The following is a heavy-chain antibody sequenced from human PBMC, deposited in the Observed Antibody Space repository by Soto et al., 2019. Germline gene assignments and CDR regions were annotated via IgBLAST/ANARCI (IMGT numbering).Heavy chain of an antibody. Sequence: SETLSLTCTVSGGSISSYYWSWIRQPPGKGLEWIGYIYYSGSTNYNPSLKSRVTISVDTSKNQFSLKLSSVTAADTAVYYCARHPLYYYDSSGYFWFDPWGQGTLVTVSS. CDR2: IYYSGST. D-gene: IGHD3-22*01. J-gene: IGHJ5*02. CDR3: ARHPLYYYDSSGYFWFDP. CDR1: GGSISSYY. V-gene: IGHV4-59*08.